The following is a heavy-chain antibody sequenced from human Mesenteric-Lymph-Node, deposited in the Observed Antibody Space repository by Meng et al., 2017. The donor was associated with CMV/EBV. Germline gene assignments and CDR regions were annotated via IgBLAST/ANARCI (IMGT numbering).Heavy chain of an antibody. V-gene: IGHV3-21*01. J-gene: IGHJ6*02. CDR1: GFTFSSYS. D-gene: IGHD4-11*01. Sequence: ESPKISCAASGFTFSSYSMNWVRQAPGKGLEWVSSISSSSSYIYYADSVKGRFTISRDNAKNSLYLQMNSLRAEDTAVYYCARGGFSNSDYYGMDVWGQGTTVTVSS. CDR2: ISSSSSYI. CDR3: ARGGFSNSDYYGMDV.